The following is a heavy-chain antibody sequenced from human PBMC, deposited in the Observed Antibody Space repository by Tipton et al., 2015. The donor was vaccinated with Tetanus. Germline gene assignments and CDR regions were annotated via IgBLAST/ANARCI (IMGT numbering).Heavy chain of an antibody. V-gene: IGHV5-51*01. CDR3: ARRRTTTALANYFDS. CDR2: IFPGDSDI. Sequence: VQLVQSGAEVKKPGESLKISCKGFGYTFNNYWIGWGRQLPGKGLEWMGIIFPGDSDIRYSPSFQGRVTISADKSITTAYLQWSSLKASDTAIYYCARRRTTTALANYFDSWGQGTQVTVSS. CDR1: GYTFNNYW. J-gene: IGHJ4*02. D-gene: IGHD1-1*01.